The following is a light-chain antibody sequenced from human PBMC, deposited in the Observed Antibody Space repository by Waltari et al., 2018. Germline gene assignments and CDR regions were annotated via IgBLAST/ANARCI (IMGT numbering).Light chain of an antibody. CDR3: HSRDASGVAGS. V-gene: IGLV3-19*01. J-gene: IGLJ2*01. CDR2: DKN. Sequence: SSELTQDPAVSVAMGQTVRITCQGDSLRSYYASWYQQRPGQAPILVIYDKNNRPSGVPDRFSGSSSHNTGSLTITGAQAEDEASYYCHSRDASGVAGSFGGVTKLTVL. CDR1: SLRSYY.